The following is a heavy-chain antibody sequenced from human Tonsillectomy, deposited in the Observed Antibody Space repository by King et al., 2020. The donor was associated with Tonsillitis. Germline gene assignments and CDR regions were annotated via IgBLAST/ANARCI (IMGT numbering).Heavy chain of an antibody. V-gene: IGHV4-59*01. Sequence: QLQESGPGLVKPSETLSLTCTVSGGSISDCYWSWIRQPPGKGLEWIGYISDTGSTNYNPSLKSRVTMSADTSKNQFSLKLSSVTAADTAVYYCARIYYYDSRGYFVPPYYYYYMDVWGKGTTVTVSS. J-gene: IGHJ6*03. D-gene: IGHD3-22*01. CDR1: GGSISDCY. CDR2: ISDTGST. CDR3: ARIYYYDSRGYFVPPYYYYYMDV.